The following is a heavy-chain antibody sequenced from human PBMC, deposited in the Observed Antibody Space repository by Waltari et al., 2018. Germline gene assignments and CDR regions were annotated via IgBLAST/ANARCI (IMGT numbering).Heavy chain of an antibody. CDR2: MSHDGSKK. J-gene: IGHJ5*02. CDR1: GFIFGSYG. Sequence: QVQLVESGGGVVQPGRSLRLSCAASGFIFGSYGMHWVRQAPGKGLEWVAFMSHDGSKKYYADSVRGRFTVSRDNSKDTLYLHMNSLRAEDTAVYCCAREDILVWFRESFGWFDPWGQGTLVTVSS. V-gene: IGHV3-30-3*01. D-gene: IGHD3-10*01. CDR3: AREDILVWFRESFGWFDP.